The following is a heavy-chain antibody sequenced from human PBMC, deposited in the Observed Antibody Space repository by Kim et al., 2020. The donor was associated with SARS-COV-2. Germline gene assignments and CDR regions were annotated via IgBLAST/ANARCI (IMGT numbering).Heavy chain of an antibody. CDR2: IWYDGSNK. J-gene: IGHJ6*02. D-gene: IGHD6-6*01. Sequence: GGSLRLSCAASGFTFSSYGMHWVRQAPGKGLEWVAVIWYDGSNKYYADSVKGRFTISRDNSKNTLYLQMNSLRAEDTAVYYCAKSLSSSSGGMDVWGQGTTVTVSS. CDR3: AKSLSSSSGGMDV. V-gene: IGHV3-33*06. CDR1: GFTFSSYG.